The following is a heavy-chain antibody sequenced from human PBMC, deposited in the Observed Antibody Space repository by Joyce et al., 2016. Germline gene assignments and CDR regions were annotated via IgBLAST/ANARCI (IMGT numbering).Heavy chain of an antibody. J-gene: IGHJ4*02. CDR3: ARDRKWLGDFDY. D-gene: IGHD6-19*01. V-gene: IGHV3-48*01. CDR2: ISSNSSTI. CDR1: GLSFSTFS. Sequence: QLVESRGGLVQPGGSLRLSCVASGLSFSTFSMNWVRQAPGKGLEWVSYISSNSSTICYADSVKGRFTISRDNAKNSLYLQMNNLRAEDTAVYYCARDRKWLGDFDYWGQGTLVTVSS.